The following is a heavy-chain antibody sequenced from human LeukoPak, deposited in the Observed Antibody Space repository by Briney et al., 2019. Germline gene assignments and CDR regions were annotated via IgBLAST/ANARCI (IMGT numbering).Heavy chain of an antibody. CDR1: GFTFSSYA. D-gene: IGHD6-19*01. Sequence: PGGSLRLSCAASGFTFSSYAMHWVRQAPGKGREWVAVISYDGSNKYYADSVKGRFTISRDNSKNTLYLQMNSLRAEDTAVYYCAREQWLVKLGSGGFDYWGQGTLVTVSS. J-gene: IGHJ4*02. CDR3: AREQWLVKLGSGGFDY. V-gene: IGHV3-30*04. CDR2: ISYDGSNK.